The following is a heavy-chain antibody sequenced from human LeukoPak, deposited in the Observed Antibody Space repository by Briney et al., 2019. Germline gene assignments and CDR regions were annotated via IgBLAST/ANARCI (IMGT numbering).Heavy chain of an antibody. CDR2: IYSGGNT. J-gene: IGHJ4*02. V-gene: IGHV3-53*01. CDR3: VGWVGH. D-gene: IGHD3-10*01. Sequence: GGSLRLSCAASGFTVSSNLMSWVRQAPGKGLEWVSIIYSGGNTYYADSVKGRFTISRDNSKNTLYLQMNSLRAEDTAVFYCVGWVGHWGQGTLVTVSS. CDR1: GFTVSSNL.